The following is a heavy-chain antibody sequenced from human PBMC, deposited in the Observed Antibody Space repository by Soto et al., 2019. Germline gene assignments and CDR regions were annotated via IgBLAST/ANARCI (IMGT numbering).Heavy chain of an antibody. Sequence: GGSLRLSCAASGFTVSSNYMSWGRQAPGKGLEWVSVIYSGGSTYYADSVKGRFTISRDNSKNTLYLQMNSLRAEDTAVYYCVGDSSSHPLYYYYGMDVWGQGTTVTVSS. V-gene: IGHV3-53*01. CDR2: IYSGGST. CDR3: VGDSSSHPLYYYYGMDV. J-gene: IGHJ6*02. D-gene: IGHD6-6*01. CDR1: GFTVSSNY.